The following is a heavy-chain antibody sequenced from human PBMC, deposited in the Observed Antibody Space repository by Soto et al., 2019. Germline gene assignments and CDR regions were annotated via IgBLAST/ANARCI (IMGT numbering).Heavy chain of an antibody. CDR2: IYYSGST. V-gene: IGHV4-30-4*01. J-gene: IGHJ6*02. Sequence: QVQLQESGPGLVKPSQTLSLTCTVSGGSISSGDYYWSWIRQPPGKGLEWIGYIYYSGSTYYNPSLKSRVTISVDTCKNQFSLKLSSVTAADTAVYYCARGNGSGSYYHRSYYYYGMDVWGQGTTVTVSS. CDR1: GGSISSGDYY. CDR3: ARGNGSGSYYHRSYYYYGMDV. D-gene: IGHD3-10*01.